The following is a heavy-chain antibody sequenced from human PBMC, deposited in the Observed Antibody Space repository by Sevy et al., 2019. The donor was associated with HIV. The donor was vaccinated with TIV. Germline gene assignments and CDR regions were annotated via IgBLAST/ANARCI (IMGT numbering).Heavy chain of an antibody. CDR2: IRSKANSYAT. J-gene: IGHJ3*02. CDR3: TRGREYCSSTGCFVAFDI. Sequence: GGSLRLSCAASGFTFSGSAMHWVRQASGKGLEWVGRIRSKANSYATAYAASVKGRFTISRDDSKNTAYLQMNSLKTEEAAVYYCTRGREYCSSTGCFVAFDIWGQGTMVTVSS. CDR1: GFTFSGSA. V-gene: IGHV3-73*01. D-gene: IGHD2-2*01.